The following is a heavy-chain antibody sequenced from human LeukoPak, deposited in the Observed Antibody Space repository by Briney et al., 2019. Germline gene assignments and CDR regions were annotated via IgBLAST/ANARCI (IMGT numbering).Heavy chain of an antibody. J-gene: IGHJ4*02. D-gene: IGHD3-22*01. CDR2: IIPIFGTA. Sequence: SVKVSCKASGGTFSSYAISWVRRAPGQGLEWMGGIIPIFGTANYAQKFQGRVTITADESTSTAYMELSSLRSEDTAVYYCARGDSNYYDSSGYADYWGQGTLVTVSS. CDR3: ARGDSNYYDSSGYADY. CDR1: GGTFSSYA. V-gene: IGHV1-69*13.